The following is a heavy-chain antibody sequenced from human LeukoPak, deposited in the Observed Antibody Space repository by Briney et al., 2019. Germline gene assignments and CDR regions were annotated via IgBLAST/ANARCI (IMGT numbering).Heavy chain of an antibody. CDR2: VSAYNGNT. CDR1: GYTFTSYA. D-gene: IGHD3-10*01. V-gene: IGHV1-18*01. J-gene: IGHJ4*02. CDR3: ARRFGESNVY. Sequence: GASVKVSCKASGYTFTSYAISWLRQAPGQGLEWMGWVSAYNGNTNYAQNLQGRVTMTTDTSTSTAYMELRSLRSDDTAVYYCARRFGESNVYWGQGTLVTVSS.